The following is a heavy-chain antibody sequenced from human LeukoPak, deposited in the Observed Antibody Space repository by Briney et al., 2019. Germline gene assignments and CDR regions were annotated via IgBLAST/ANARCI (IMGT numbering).Heavy chain of an antibody. J-gene: IGHJ3*02. CDR1: GFTFSSYA. V-gene: IGHV3-30-3*01. D-gene: IGHD3-22*01. Sequence: PGGSLRLSCAASGFTFSSYAMHWVRQAPGKGLEWVAVISYDGSNKYYADSVKGRFTISRDNSKNTLYLQMNSLRAEDTAVYYCAALIVVITGGAFDIWGQGTMVTVSS. CDR2: ISYDGSNK. CDR3: AALIVVITGGAFDI.